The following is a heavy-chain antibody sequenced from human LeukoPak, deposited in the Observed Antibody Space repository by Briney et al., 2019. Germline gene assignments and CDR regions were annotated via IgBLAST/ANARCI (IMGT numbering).Heavy chain of an antibody. CDR1: GFEFSDFS. J-gene: IGHJ4*02. Sequence: GGSLRLSCAVSGFEFSDFSMNWVRQAPGKGLEWVSFISSSGGSTYYADSVKGRFTISRDNSKNTLYLQMNSLRAEDTAVYYCAKADRRGTTVVTPLYWGQGTLVTVSS. D-gene: IGHD4-23*01. CDR3: AKADRRGTTVVTPLY. V-gene: IGHV3-23*01. CDR2: ISSSGGST.